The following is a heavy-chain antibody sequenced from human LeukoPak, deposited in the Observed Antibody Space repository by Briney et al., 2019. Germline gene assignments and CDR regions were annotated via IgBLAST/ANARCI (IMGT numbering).Heavy chain of an antibody. D-gene: IGHD3-3*01. Sequence: GGSLRLSCAASGITFSSSAMSWVRQAPGKGLEWVSAISGSGGSTYYADSVKGRFTISRDNSKNTLYLQMNSLRAEDTAVYYCARELDFWSGSFDYWGQGTLVTVSS. J-gene: IGHJ4*02. V-gene: IGHV3-23*01. CDR1: GITFSSSA. CDR2: ISGSGGST. CDR3: ARELDFWSGSFDY.